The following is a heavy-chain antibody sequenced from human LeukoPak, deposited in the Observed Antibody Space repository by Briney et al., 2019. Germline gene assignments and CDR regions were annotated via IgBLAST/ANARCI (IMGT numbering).Heavy chain of an antibody. CDR3: AKVGRRPRTIAVAGPLDS. V-gene: IGHV3-30*18. CDR2: ISYDGSNK. J-gene: IGHJ4*02. D-gene: IGHD6-19*01. CDR1: GFTFSNYA. Sequence: GGSLRLSCAASGFTFSNYAMNWVRQAPGKGLEWVAVISYDGSNKYYEDSVKGRFTISRDNSKNTLYLQMNSLRAEDTAIYYCAKVGRRPRTIAVAGPLDSWGQGSLVTVSS.